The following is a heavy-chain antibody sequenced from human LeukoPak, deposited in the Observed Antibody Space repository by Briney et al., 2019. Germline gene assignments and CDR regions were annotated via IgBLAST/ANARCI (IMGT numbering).Heavy chain of an antibody. CDR1: GYTFTGYY. J-gene: IGHJ6*03. CDR3: ARDRRLPYSSGWSYYNYYYMDV. CDR2: INTNTGNP. D-gene: IGHD6-19*01. V-gene: IGHV7-4-1*02. Sequence: GASVKVSCKASGYTFTGYYMHWVRQAPGQGLEWMGWINTNTGNPTYAQGFTGRFVFSLDTSVSTAYLQISSLKAEDTAVYYCARDRRLPYSSGWSYYNYYYMDVWGKGTTVTVSS.